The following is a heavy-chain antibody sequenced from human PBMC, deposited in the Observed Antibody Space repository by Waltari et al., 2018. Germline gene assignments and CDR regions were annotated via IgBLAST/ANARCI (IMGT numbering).Heavy chain of an antibody. J-gene: IGHJ4*02. CDR3: AIEDYYGSGSVDY. CDR1: GFSFPTYT. CDR2: LTGSGSTK. Sequence: ELQLVESGGDLVQPGGSLRLSCAASGFSFPTYTMNWVRQAPGMELVWGPYLTGSGSTKFYVDAVKGRFTIARDNSKTSMYLQMDSLSVEDTAIYYWAIEDYYGSGSVDYWGQGTLVTGSS. V-gene: IGHV3-48*04. D-gene: IGHD3-10*01.